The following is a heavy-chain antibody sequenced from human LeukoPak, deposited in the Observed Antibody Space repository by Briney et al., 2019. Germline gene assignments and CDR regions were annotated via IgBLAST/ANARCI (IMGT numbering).Heavy chain of an antibody. V-gene: IGHV4-4*07. Sequence: SETLSLTCTVSGGSISSYYWSWIRQPAGKGLEWIGRIYTSGSTNYNPSLKSRVTMSVDTSKNQFSLKLSSVTAADTAVYYCAREDSSSWYPQGNWFDPRGQGTLVTVSS. CDR3: AREDSSSWYPQGNWFDP. D-gene: IGHD6-13*01. CDR2: IYTSGST. CDR1: GGSISSYY. J-gene: IGHJ5*02.